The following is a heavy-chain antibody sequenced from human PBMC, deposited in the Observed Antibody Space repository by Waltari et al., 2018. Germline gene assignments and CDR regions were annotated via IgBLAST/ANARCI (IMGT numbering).Heavy chain of an antibody. D-gene: IGHD2-2*01. CDR1: GSTFTSYA. J-gene: IGHJ4*02. CDR2: IKAGNGNT. Sequence: QVQLVQSGAEVKKPGASVKVSCKASGSTFTSYAMNSVHQAPGRRLEWMGWIKAGNGNTKYSQKFQGRVTITRDTSASTAYMELSSLRSEDTAVYYCARSPIRSGSVPSVWGQGTLVTVSS. V-gene: IGHV1-3*01. CDR3: ARSPIRSGSVPSV.